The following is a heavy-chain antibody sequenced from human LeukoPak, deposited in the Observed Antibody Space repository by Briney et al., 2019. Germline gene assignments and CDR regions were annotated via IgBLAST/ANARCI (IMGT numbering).Heavy chain of an antibody. J-gene: IGHJ6*02. CDR1: GFTFSSYA. V-gene: IGHV3-30-3*01. CDR3: ARDQNLVYCSSTSCYTFSYYYGMDV. D-gene: IGHD2-2*02. CDR2: ISYDGSNK. Sequence: GGSLRLSWAAAGFTFSSYAMHWVRQAPGKGLEWVAVISYDGSNKYYADSVKGRFTISRDNSKNTLYLQMNSLRAEDAAVYYCARDQNLVYCSSTSCYTFSYYYGMDVWGQGTTVTVSS.